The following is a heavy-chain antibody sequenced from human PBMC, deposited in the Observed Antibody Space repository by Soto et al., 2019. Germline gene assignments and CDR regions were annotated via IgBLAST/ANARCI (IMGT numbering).Heavy chain of an antibody. CDR1: GFTFTRYS. CDR3: ARESEDLTSNFDY. Sequence: GGSLRLSCAASGFTFTRYSMNWVRQASGKGLEWVSSISSTTNYIYYADSMKGRFTVSRDNAKNSVCLEMNSLSAEDTAVYYCARESEDLTSNFDYWGQGTLVTVSS. CDR2: ISSTTNYI. V-gene: IGHV3-21*01. J-gene: IGHJ4*02.